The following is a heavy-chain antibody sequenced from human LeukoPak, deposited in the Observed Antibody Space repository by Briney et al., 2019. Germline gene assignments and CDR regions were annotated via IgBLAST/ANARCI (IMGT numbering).Heavy chain of an antibody. CDR2: IYYRGSA. CDR3: ARGPYGSDY. V-gene: IGHV4-59*01. Sequence: PSETLSLTCTVSGGSISSYYWNWIRQPPGEGLEWIGYIYYRGSANYNPSLKSRVTISVDTSKNQFSLNLSSGTAADTAVYYCARGPYGSDYWGRGTLVTVSS. J-gene: IGHJ4*02. D-gene: IGHD3-10*01. CDR1: GGSISSYY.